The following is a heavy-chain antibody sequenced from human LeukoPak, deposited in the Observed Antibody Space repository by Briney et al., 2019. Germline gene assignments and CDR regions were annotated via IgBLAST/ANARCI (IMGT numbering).Heavy chain of an antibody. D-gene: IGHD3-10*01. V-gene: IGHV4-39*07. CDR1: GGSIGSSSYY. CDR3: ARVKRGGYYFDY. CDR2: IYYSGST. Sequence: SETLSLTCTVSGGSIGSSSYYWGWIRQPPGKGLAWIGSIYYSGSTYYNPSLKSRVTISVDTSKNQFSLKLSSVTAADTAVYYCARVKRGGYYFDYWGQGTLVTVSS. J-gene: IGHJ4*02.